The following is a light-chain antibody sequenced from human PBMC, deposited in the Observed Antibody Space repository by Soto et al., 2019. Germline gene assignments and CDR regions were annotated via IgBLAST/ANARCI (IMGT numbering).Light chain of an antibody. Sequence: QLTQSPSSLSASVGDRVTITCRASQRITTYLNWYQQKPGNAPKLLITTSGTLQRGVPSRFSGSGSGTDFTLTITSLQREDFATYFCQQTYSTPYTFGQGTKLEIK. CDR2: TSG. CDR1: QRITTY. V-gene: IGKV1-39*01. CDR3: QQTYSTPYT. J-gene: IGKJ2*01.